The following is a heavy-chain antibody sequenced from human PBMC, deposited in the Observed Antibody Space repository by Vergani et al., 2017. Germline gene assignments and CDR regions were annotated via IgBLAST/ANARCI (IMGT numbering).Heavy chain of an antibody. J-gene: IGHJ4*02. D-gene: IGHD5-12*01. V-gene: IGHV4-61*02. CDR2: IYNTGGT. CDR1: GGPFSGGSHY. Sequence: QVQLKESGPGLVGPSETLSLTCTVSGGPFSGGSHYWSWIRQSAGKGLGWIGHIYNTGGTNYDPSLKTRVTMSVDTSKNQFSLKMASVTAADTAIYYCARFSRGFVSWGPGTPVTVSS. CDR3: ARFSRGFVS.